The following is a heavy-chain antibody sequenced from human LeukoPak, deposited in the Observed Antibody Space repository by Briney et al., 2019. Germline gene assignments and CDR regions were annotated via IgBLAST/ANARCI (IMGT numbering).Heavy chain of an antibody. Sequence: SVKVSCKASGGTFSSYAISWVRQAPGQGLEWMGGIIPIFGTANYAQKFQGRVTITVDESTSTAYMELSSLRSEDTAVYYCARAIGVWSSGAFDIWGQGTMVTVSS. V-gene: IGHV1-69*13. CDR2: IIPIFGTA. J-gene: IGHJ3*02. D-gene: IGHD3-10*01. CDR1: GGTFSSYA. CDR3: ARAIGVWSSGAFDI.